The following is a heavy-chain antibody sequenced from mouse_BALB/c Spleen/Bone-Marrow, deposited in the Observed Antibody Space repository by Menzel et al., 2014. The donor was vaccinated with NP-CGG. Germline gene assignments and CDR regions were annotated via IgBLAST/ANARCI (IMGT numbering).Heavy chain of an antibody. CDR2: ISSGGSYT. Sequence: KLVESGGDLVKPGGSLKLSCAASGFTFSSYGMSWVRQTPDKRLEWVATISSGGSYTYYPDSVKGRFTISRDNAKNTLYLQMSSLKSEDTAMYYCARHRDAMDYWGQGTSVTVSS. D-gene: IGHD2-14*01. V-gene: IGHV5-6*02. J-gene: IGHJ4*01. CDR3: ARHRDAMDY. CDR1: GFTFSSYG.